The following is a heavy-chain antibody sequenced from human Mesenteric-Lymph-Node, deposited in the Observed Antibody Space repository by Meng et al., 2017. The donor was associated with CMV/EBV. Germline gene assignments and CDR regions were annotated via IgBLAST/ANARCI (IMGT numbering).Heavy chain of an antibody. Sequence: GESLKISCAASGFTFSSYGMHWVRQAPGKGLEWVAFIRYDGRNKYYADSVKGRLTISRDNAKNSLYLQMDSLRAEDTAVYYCARDREYSSSSFDFWGQGTLVTVSS. V-gene: IGHV3-30*02. CDR1: GFTFSSYG. CDR3: ARDREYSSSSFDF. D-gene: IGHD6-6*01. J-gene: IGHJ4*02. CDR2: IRYDGRNK.